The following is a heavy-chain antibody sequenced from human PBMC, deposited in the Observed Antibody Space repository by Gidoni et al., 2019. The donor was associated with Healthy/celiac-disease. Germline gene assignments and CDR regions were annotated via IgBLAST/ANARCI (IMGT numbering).Heavy chain of an antibody. CDR3: AKGGYVLIDY. Sequence: LEWVSGISWNSGSIGYADSVKGRFTISRDNAKNSLYLQMNSLRAEDTALYYCAKGGYVLIDYWGQGTLVTVSS. V-gene: IGHV3-9*01. CDR2: ISWNSGSI. D-gene: IGHD5-18*01. J-gene: IGHJ4*02.